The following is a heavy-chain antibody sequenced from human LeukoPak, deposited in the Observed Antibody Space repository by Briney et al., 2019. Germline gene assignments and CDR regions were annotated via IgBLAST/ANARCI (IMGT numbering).Heavy chain of an antibody. V-gene: IGHV1-3*01. CDR1: GYTFTSYA. CDR2: INAGNGNT. D-gene: IGHD3-22*01. Sequence: AASVNVSCKASGYTFTSYAMHWVRQAPGQRLEWMGWINAGNGNTKYSQKSQGRVTITRDTSASTAYMELSSLRSEDTAVYYCARVPYYYDSSGYYYFDYWGQGTLVTVSS. CDR3: ARVPYYYDSSGYYYFDY. J-gene: IGHJ4*02.